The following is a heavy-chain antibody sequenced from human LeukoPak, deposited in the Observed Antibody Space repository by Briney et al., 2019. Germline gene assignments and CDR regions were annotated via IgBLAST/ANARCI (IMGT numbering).Heavy chain of an antibody. CDR2: IYSGGST. V-gene: IGHV3-66*01. D-gene: IGHD6-19*01. CDR1: GFTVSSNY. CDR3: AKGIYSSGWSYFDY. Sequence: GGSLRLSCAASGFTVSSNYMSWVRQAPGKGLEGVSVIYSGGSTYYADSVKGRFTISRDNSKNTLYLQMNSLRAEDTAVYYCAKGIYSSGWSYFDYWGHGTLVTVSS. J-gene: IGHJ4*01.